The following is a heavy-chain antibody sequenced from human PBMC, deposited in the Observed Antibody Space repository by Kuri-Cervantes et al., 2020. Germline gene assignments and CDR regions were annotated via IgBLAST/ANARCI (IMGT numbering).Heavy chain of an antibody. CDR3: ARDDILTGYLIY. J-gene: IGHJ4*02. Sequence: GSLRLSCTVSGGSVTSGSYYWSWIRLPPGKGLEWIGYIYYSGSTKYNPSLKSRVTMPLDTSKNQFSLRLSSVTAADTAVYYCARDDILTGYLIYWGQGTLVTVSS. CDR1: GGSVTSGSYY. D-gene: IGHD3-9*01. V-gene: IGHV4-61*01. CDR2: IYYSGST.